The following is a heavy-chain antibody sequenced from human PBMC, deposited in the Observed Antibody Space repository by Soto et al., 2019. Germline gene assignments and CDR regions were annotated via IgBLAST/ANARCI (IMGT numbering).Heavy chain of an antibody. CDR2: MNPNSGNT. D-gene: IGHD3-3*01. CDR1: GYTFTSYD. Sequence: ASVKVSCTASGYTFTSYDIKWVRRATGQGLEWMGWMNPNSGNTGYAQKFQGRVTMTRNTSISTAYMELSSLRSEDTAVYYCARASRLRFLEWLAALSYFDYWGQGTLVTVSS. CDR3: ARASRLRFLEWLAALSYFDY. V-gene: IGHV1-8*01. J-gene: IGHJ4*02.